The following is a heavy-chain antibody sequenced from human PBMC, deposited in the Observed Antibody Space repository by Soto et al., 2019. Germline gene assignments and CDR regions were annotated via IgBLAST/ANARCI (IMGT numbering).Heavy chain of an antibody. CDR2: IYHSGST. Sequence: QVQLQESGPGLVKPSGTLSLTCAVSGGSISSSNWWSWVRQPPGKGLEWIGEIYHSGSTNYNPSLKSRVTISVDKAKNQFSLKLSSVTAADTAVYYCASSGSFPIAPAEYCQHWGQGTLVTVSS. CDR1: GGSISSSNW. D-gene: IGHD3-10*01. CDR3: ASSGSFPIAPAEYCQH. J-gene: IGHJ1*01. V-gene: IGHV4-4*02.